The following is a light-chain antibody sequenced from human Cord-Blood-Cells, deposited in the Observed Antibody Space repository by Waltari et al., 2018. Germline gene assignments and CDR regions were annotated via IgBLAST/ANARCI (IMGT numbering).Light chain of an antibody. CDR1: QSLLHSNGYNY. J-gene: IGKJ1*01. V-gene: IGKV2-28*01. Sequence: DIVMTQSPLSLPVTPGEPASISCRSSQSLLHSNGYNYLDWYLQKPGQSPQSLIYLGSNRASGVPDRFSGSVSGTDFTLKVSRVEAEDVGVYYCMQALQTPRTFGQGTKVEIK. CDR3: MQALQTPRT. CDR2: LGS.